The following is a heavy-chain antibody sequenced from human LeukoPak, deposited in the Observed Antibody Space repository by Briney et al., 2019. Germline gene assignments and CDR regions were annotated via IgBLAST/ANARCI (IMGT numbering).Heavy chain of an antibody. J-gene: IGHJ3*02. CDR3: ARGWSAAPGGDAFDI. Sequence: SGTLSLTCTVSGGSISRYYWSWIRQPPGKGLEWTGYIYYSGTTNYNPSLKSRVTISVDTSKNQFSLKLRSVTTADTAVYYCARGWSAAPGGDAFDIWGQGTMVTVSS. CDR1: GGSISRYY. CDR2: IYYSGTT. V-gene: IGHV4-59*01. D-gene: IGHD2-8*01.